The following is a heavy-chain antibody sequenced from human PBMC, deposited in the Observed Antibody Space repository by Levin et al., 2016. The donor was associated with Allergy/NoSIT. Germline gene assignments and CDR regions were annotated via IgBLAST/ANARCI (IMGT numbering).Heavy chain of an antibody. J-gene: IGHJ6*02. Sequence: GESLKISCAASGFTFSNYAMHWVRQAPGKGLEWVAVISYDGGHRYNADTLKGRFTISRDNSKNTLFLQMDSLRAEDTAVYYCARDIPRTIFGAVIKGGSHYFGMDVWGQGTTVTVSS. CDR1: GFTFSNYA. CDR2: ISYDGGHR. D-gene: IGHD3-3*01. CDR3: ARDIPRTIFGAVIKGGSHYFGMDV. V-gene: IGHV3-30*04.